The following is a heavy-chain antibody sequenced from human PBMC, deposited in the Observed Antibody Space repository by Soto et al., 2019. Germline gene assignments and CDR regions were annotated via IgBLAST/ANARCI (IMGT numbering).Heavy chain of an antibody. CDR3: ARDEGIAVAGPWADAFDI. CDR2: ISSSGSTI. Sequence: PGGSLRLSCAASGFTFSDYYMSWIRQATGKGLEWVSYISSSGSTIYYADSVKGRFTISRDNAKNSLYLQMNSLRAEDTAVYYCARDEGIAVAGPWADAFDIWGQGTMVTVSS. CDR1: GFTFSDYY. J-gene: IGHJ3*02. D-gene: IGHD6-19*01. V-gene: IGHV3-11*01.